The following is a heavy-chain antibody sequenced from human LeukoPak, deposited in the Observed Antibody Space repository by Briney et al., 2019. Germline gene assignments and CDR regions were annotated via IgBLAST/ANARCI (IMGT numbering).Heavy chain of an antibody. CDR1: GFTFSNYW. CDR2: INTDGSST. CDR3: AGVSAVAGTGPFDY. V-gene: IGHV3-74*01. Sequence: GGSLRLPCAASGFTFSNYWMHWVRQAPGKGLVWVSRINTDGSSTTYADSVKGRFTISRDNAKNTLYLQMNSLRAEDTAVYYCAGVSAVAGTGPFDYWGQGTLVTVSS. D-gene: IGHD6-19*01. J-gene: IGHJ4*02.